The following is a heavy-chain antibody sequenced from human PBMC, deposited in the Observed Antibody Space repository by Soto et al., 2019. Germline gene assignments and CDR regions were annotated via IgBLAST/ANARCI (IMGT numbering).Heavy chain of an antibody. V-gene: IGHV1-69*13. CDR3: ARERATSLGYFDY. Sequence: SVKVSCKASVYTFTSYGISWVRQAPGQGLEWMGGIIPIFGTANYAQKFQGRVTITADESTSTAYMELSSLRSEDTAVYYCARERATSLGYFDYWGQGTLVTVSS. J-gene: IGHJ4*02. CDR1: VYTFTSYG. CDR2: IIPIFGTA.